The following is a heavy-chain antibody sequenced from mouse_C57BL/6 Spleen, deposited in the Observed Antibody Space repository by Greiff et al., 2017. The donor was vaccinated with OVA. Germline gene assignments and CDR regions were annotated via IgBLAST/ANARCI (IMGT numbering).Heavy chain of an antibody. Sequence: EVKLVESGPELVKPGASVKIPCKASGYTFTDYNMDWVKQSHGKSLEWIGDINPNNGGTIYNQKFKGKATLTVDKSSSTAYMELRSLTSEDTAVYYCAREGYGPFDYWGQGTTLTVSS. D-gene: IGHD2-10*02. CDR2: INPNNGGT. J-gene: IGHJ2*01. CDR3: AREGYGPFDY. CDR1: GYTFTDYN. V-gene: IGHV1-18*01.